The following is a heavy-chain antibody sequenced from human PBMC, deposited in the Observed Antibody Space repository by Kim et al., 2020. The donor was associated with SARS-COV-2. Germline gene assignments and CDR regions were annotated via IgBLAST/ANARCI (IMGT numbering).Heavy chain of an antibody. V-gene: IGHV3-23*01. D-gene: IGHD3-10*01. J-gene: IGHJ3*02. Sequence: GRFTITRDNSKNTLYLQMNSLRAEDTAVYYCAKDRMWFGEWYTPNDAFDIWGQGTMVTVSS. CDR3: AKDRMWFGEWYTPNDAFDI.